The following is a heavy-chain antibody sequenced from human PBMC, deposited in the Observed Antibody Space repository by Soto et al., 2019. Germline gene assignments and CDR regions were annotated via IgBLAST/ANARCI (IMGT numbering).Heavy chain of an antibody. Sequence: QVQLQESGPGLVKPSQTLSLTCTVSGDSFSSGDYYWSWIRQPPGKGLEWIGYIYYSGSTYYNPSLKSRVTISVDTSKNQFSLKLSSVTAADTAVYYCARDRGVGATTDYWGQGTLVTVSS. J-gene: IGHJ4*02. CDR1: GDSFSSGDYY. V-gene: IGHV4-30-4*01. D-gene: IGHD1-26*01. CDR2: IYYSGST. CDR3: ARDRGVGATTDY.